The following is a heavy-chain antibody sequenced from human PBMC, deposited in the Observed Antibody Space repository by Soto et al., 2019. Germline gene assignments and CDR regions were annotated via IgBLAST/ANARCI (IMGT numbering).Heavy chain of an antibody. V-gene: IGHV4-39*01. J-gene: IGHJ5*02. CDR2: IYYSGST. Sequence: LSLTCTVSGGSISSSSYYWGWIRQPPGKGLEWIGSIYYSGSTYYNPPLKSRVTISVDTSKNQFSLKLSSVTAADTAVYYCARHRTYYYGSGSYYFPNWFDPWGQGTPVTVSS. CDR3: ARHRTYYYGSGSYYFPNWFDP. D-gene: IGHD3-10*01. CDR1: GGSISSSSYY.